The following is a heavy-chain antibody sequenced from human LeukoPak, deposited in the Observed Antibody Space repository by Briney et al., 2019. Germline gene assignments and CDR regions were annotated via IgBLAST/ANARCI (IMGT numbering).Heavy chain of an antibody. V-gene: IGHV4-59*01. D-gene: IGHD4-17*01. J-gene: IGHJ4*02. Sequence: SETLSLTCTVSGGSIRGSYWSWIRQPPAKGLEWIAYMYNSGSTNYNPSLKSRVTISIDTSKNQFSLKLSSLSAADTAIYYCARGIESYGDYGYWGQGILVTVSS. CDR1: GGSIRGSY. CDR2: MYNSGST. CDR3: ARGIESYGDYGY.